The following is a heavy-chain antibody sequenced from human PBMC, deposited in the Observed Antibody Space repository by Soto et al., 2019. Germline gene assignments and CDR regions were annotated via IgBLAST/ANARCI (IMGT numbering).Heavy chain of an antibody. J-gene: IGHJ5*02. CDR3: ARSGTHRWPYNWFDP. V-gene: IGHV4-61*01. CDR1: SDSVDRNSYY. Sequence: QAQLEESGPGLLKPSETLSLTCDVSSDSVDRNSYYCDWVRQSPGKGLQWIGYIYYTESINYNTSFKSPITISGDPSMNPYSQRLTSLTVADPAVYYCARSGTHRWPYNWFDPWGKGPLFPVSS. D-gene: IGHD1-1*01. CDR2: IYYTESI.